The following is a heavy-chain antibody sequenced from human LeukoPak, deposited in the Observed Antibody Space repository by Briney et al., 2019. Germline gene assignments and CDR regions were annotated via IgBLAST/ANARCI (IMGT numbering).Heavy chain of an antibody. D-gene: IGHD2-2*01. CDR1: GGSFSGYY. CDR2: INHSGST. V-gene: IGHV4-34*01. J-gene: IGHJ4*02. CDR3: ARPAATYSAAFDY. Sequence: SETLSLTCAVYGGSFSGYYWSWIRQPPGKGLEWIGEINHSGSTNYNPSLKSRVTISVDTSKNQFSLKLSSVTAADTAVYYCARPAATYSAAFDYWGQGTLVTVSS.